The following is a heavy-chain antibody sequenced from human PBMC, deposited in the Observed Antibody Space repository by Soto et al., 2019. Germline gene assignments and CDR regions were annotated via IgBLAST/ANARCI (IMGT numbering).Heavy chain of an antibody. J-gene: IGHJ6*02. V-gene: IGHV3-49*04. CDR1: GFTFSRYS. CDR3: TRYTYTSRYSYFGMDV. CDR2: IRSKAYGETT. Sequence: GGSLRLSCAGSGFTFSRYSMNWVRQAPGKGLEWVGVIRSKAYGETTDYAASVKGRFTILRDNSKSIAYLQLNSLQSDDTGVYYCTRYTYTSRYSYFGMDVWGHGTTVTVSS. D-gene: IGHD2-2*01.